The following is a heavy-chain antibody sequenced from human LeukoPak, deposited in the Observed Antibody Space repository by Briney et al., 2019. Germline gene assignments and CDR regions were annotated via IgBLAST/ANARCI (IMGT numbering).Heavy chain of an antibody. CDR1: GYAFTSYG. V-gene: IGHV1-18*01. D-gene: IGHD6-19*01. CDR3: ARDLLPKYSSGWSPVY. CDR2: ISAYNGNT. Sequence: ASVKVSCKASGYAFTSYGISWVRQAPGQGLEWMGCISAYNGNTNYAQKLQGRVTMTTDTSTSTAYMELRSLRSDDTAVYYCARDLLPKYSSGWSPVYWGQGTLVTVSS. J-gene: IGHJ4*02.